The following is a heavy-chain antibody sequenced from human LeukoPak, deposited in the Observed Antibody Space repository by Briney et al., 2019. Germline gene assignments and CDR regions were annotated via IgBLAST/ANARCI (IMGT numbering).Heavy chain of an antibody. CDR1: GGTFSSYA. V-gene: IGHV1-69*05. D-gene: IGHD3-3*01. CDR3: ARGSPGGDFWSGYLIDY. CDR2: IIPIFGTA. Sequence: SVKVSCKASGGTFSSYAISWVRQAPGQGVEWMGGIIPIFGTANYAQKFQGGVTITTDESTSTDYMELSSLRSKDTAVYYCARGSPGGDFWSGYLIDYWGQGTLVTVSS. J-gene: IGHJ4*02.